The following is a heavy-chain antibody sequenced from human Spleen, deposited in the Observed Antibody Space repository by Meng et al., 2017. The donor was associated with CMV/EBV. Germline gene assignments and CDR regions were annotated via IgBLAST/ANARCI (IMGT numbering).Heavy chain of an antibody. CDR3: ARAGDGGLIAVAGTVYYYYGMDV. J-gene: IGHJ6*02. V-gene: IGHV1-2*02. CDR1: GYTFTSYD. Sequence: ASVKVSCKASGYTFTSYDINWVRQATGQGLEWMGWMNPNSGGTNYAQKFQGRATMTRDTSISTAYMELSRLRSDDTAVYYCARAGDGGLIAVAGTVYYYYGMDVWGQGTTVTVSS. CDR2: MNPNSGGT. D-gene: IGHD6-19*01.